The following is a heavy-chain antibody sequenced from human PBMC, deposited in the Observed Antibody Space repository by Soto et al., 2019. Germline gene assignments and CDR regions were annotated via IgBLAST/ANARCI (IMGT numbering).Heavy chain of an antibody. V-gene: IGHV5-10-1*01. CDR3: ARGSDTAMVTRYYYYGMDV. CDR2: IDPSDSYT. CDR1: GYSFTSYW. J-gene: IGHJ6*02. Sequence: LGESLKISCKGSGYSFTSYWISWVRQMPGKGLEWMGRIDPSDSYTNYSPSFQGHVTISADKSISTAYLQWSSLKASDTAMYYCARGSDTAMVTRYYYYGMDVWGQGTTVTVSS. D-gene: IGHD5-18*01.